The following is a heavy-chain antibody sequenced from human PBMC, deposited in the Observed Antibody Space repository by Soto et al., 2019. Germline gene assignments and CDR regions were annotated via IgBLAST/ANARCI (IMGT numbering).Heavy chain of an antibody. CDR2: TNQDGPEN. Sequence: EVHLVDSGGGLVQTGGSLRLSCAISESTVRRDWMNWVRQAPGKGLEWVAHTNQDGPENYYVDSVKGRFTITRDNAKNTLDLQMDILRVGDTAMYYCSGGVGDAFWGQGTLVTVSS. J-gene: IGHJ4*02. D-gene: IGHD1-26*01. CDR3: SGGVGDAF. CDR1: ESTVRRDW. V-gene: IGHV3-7*04.